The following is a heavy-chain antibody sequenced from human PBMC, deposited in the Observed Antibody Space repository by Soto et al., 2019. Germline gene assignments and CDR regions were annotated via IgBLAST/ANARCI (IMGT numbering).Heavy chain of an antibody. CDR3: SATTSIAIGLRD. D-gene: IGHD6-6*01. CDR1: GFTFTNYG. J-gene: IGHJ1*01. Sequence: QLQLVQSGSEVKKPGASVKVSCKTSGFTFTNYGFTWVRQAPGKGLEWMGWSRALNGFTNYAQDFQGRVTLTTDSSTSTAYMELRVQSSDDTAFYYWSATTSIAIGLRDGGQGTLVSVAS. V-gene: IGHV1-18*01. CDR2: SRALNGFT.